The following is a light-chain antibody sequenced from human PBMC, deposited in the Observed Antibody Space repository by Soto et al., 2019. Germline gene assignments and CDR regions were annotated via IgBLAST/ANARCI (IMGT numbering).Light chain of an antibody. V-gene: IGKV2-30*01. Sequence: DTVMTQSPLSLYVPLGQSASISCRSSQSLLYSDGDTYLNWYHQRPGQSPRRLFHKVSQRDSGVPDRISGRGLGTDIKLEISSIEAENVGVYYCLQNTNXRWTFGQEXKVDMK. CDR1: QSLLYSDGDTY. CDR3: LQNTNXRWT. J-gene: IGKJ1*01. CDR2: KVS.